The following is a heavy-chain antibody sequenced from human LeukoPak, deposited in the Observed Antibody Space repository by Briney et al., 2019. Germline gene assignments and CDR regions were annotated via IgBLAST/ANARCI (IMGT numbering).Heavy chain of an antibody. CDR1: GFTVSSNY. CDR2: IYSGRST. D-gene: IGHD3-10*01. J-gene: IGHJ4*02. CDR3: ARDFTYGSGSFDY. V-gene: IGHV3-53*01. Sequence: GGSLRLSCAASGFTVSSNYMSWVRQAPGKGLEWVSVIYSGRSTYYADSVKGRFTISRDNSKNTLYLQMNSLRAEDTAVYYCARDFTYGSGSFDYWGQGTLVTVSS.